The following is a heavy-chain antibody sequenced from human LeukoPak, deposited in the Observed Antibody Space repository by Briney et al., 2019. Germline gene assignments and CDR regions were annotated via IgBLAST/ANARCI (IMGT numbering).Heavy chain of an antibody. CDR1: GFTFSSYW. CDR2: INSDGSST. V-gene: IGHV3-74*01. CDR3: ARGPLVTYYFDY. Sequence: GGSLRLPCGASGFTFSSYWMHWVRHAPGKGQVWVSRINSDGSSTSYADSVKGRFTISRDNAKNTLYLQMNSLRAEDTAVYYCARGPLVTYYFDYWGQGTLVTVSS. J-gene: IGHJ4*02.